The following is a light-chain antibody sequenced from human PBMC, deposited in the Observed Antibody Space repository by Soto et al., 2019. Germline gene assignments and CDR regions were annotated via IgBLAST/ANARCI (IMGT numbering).Light chain of an antibody. CDR3: AAWDDSLSGVV. Sequence: QPVLTQPPSTSGTPGQRVTISCSGSSSNIGSNYVYWYQHLPGTAPKLLIYSHNQRPSGVPDRFSGSTSGTSASLAISGLRSEDEADYYCAAWDDSLSGVVFGGGTKVTVL. CDR2: SHN. V-gene: IGLV1-47*02. J-gene: IGLJ2*01. CDR1: SSNIGSNY.